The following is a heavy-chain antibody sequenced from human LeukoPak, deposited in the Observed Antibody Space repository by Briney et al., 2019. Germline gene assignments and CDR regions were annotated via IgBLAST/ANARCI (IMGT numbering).Heavy chain of an antibody. CDR3: ARVPSRYNWNYYFDY. J-gene: IGHJ4*02. CDR1: GFTFSSYS. CDR2: ISSSSTTI. D-gene: IGHD1-7*01. Sequence: QPGGSLRLSCAASGFTFSSYSMNWVRQAPGKGLEWVSYISSSSTTIYYADSVKGRFTISRDNAKNSLYLQMNSLRAEDTAVYYCARVPSRYNWNYYFDYWGQGTLVTVSS. V-gene: IGHV3-48*01.